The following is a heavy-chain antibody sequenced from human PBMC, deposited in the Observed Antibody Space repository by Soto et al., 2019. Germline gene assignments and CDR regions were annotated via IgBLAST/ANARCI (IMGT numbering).Heavy chain of an antibody. CDR2: IRSSGGHT. V-gene: IGHV3-23*01. J-gene: IGHJ4*02. D-gene: IGHD2-21*02. CDR1: GFTFSNSA. Sequence: EVQLLESGGGLAQPGGSLRLSCVASGFTFSNSAMSWVRHVPGKGLEWAAGIRSSGGHTNYADSVKGRFTISRDNSKDTLYLQMNSLRAEDTALYYCAKVQEFCGFNCYTVDSWGQGVLVTVSS. CDR3: AKVQEFCGFNCYTVDS.